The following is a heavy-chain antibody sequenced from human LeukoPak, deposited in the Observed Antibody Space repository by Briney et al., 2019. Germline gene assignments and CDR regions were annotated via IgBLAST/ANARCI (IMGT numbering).Heavy chain of an antibody. CDR2: IRFDGSNT. V-gene: IGHV3-30*02. J-gene: IGHJ4*02. CDR3: ARAPARARLDY. CDR1: GFTFSSYG. D-gene: IGHD6-6*01. Sequence: PGGSLRLSCAASGFTFSSYGMHWVRQAPGKGLEWVAFIRFDGSNTYNADSVRGRFTLSRDTSKNTLYMQMNSLRAETTALYYCARAPARARLDYWGQGGLVTVSS.